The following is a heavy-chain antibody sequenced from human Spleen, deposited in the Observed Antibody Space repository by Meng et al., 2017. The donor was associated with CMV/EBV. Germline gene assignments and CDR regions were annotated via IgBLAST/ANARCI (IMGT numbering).Heavy chain of an antibody. V-gene: IGHV3-20*01. CDR1: GFRFDDYG. CDR3: ARVVFGCTSITCLEMYYFDY. CDR2: INWNGGST. Sequence: LSLTCATSGFRFDDYGMAWVRQAPGKGLEWVSGINWNGGSTGYADSVKGRFTISRDNAKNSLYLQMNSLRAEDTALYHCARVVFGCTSITCLEMYYFDYWDQGALVTVSS. J-gene: IGHJ4*02. D-gene: IGHD2-2*01.